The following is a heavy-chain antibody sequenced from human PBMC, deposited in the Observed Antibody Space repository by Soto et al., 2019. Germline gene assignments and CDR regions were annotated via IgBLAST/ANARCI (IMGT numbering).Heavy chain of an antibody. Sequence: QVQLQESGPGLVKPSQTLPLTCSVSGGSISSGGYYWSWIRQHPGKGLEWIGYIYYSGSTYYNPSLKSRVSISVDTSKNQFSLKLNSLTAADTAVYFCARGVAASSTVWYFDLWGRGTLVTVSS. J-gene: IGHJ2*01. CDR3: ARGVAASSTVWYFDL. CDR1: GGSISSGGYY. CDR2: IYYSGST. V-gene: IGHV4-31*03. D-gene: IGHD6-13*01.